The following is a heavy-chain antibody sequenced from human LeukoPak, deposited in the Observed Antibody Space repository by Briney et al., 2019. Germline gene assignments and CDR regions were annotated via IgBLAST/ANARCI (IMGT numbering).Heavy chain of an antibody. J-gene: IGHJ4*02. Sequence: GGSLRLSCAASGFTFSNYWMNWVRQAPGKGLEWVSYISSSGSTIYYADSVKGRFTISRDNAKNSLYLQMNSLRAEDTAVYYCARAYYYDSSGSQFDYWGQGTLVTVSS. CDR1: GFTFSNYW. CDR2: ISSSGSTI. CDR3: ARAYYYDSSGSQFDY. D-gene: IGHD3-22*01. V-gene: IGHV3-48*03.